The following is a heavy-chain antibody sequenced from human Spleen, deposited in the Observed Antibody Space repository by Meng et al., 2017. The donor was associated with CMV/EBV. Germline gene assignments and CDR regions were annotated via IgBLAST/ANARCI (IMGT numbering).Heavy chain of an antibody. CDR2: INPSGGST. J-gene: IGHJ4*02. V-gene: IGHV1-46*01. Sequence: ASVKVSCKASGYTFTSYYMHWVRQAPGQGLEWMGIINPSGGSTSYAQKFQGRVTMTSDTSTSTVYMEVSSLRSEDTAVYYCAREPTTYYFDYWGQGTQVTVSS. CDR1: GYTFTSYY. CDR3: AREPTTYYFDY. D-gene: IGHD1-1*01.